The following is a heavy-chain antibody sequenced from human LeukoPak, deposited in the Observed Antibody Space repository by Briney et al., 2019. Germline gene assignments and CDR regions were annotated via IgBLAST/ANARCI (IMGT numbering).Heavy chain of an antibody. CDR2: ISYEEYKI. V-gene: IGHV3-30*18. J-gene: IGHJ6*02. CDR1: GFILSRCG. CDR3: AKDVRHVYYYDRGRYSYFHYGGLDV. D-gene: IGHD3-22*01. Sequence: GRPQSLSCGACGFILSRCGVQGLRQAPQGGGEGGAVISYEEYKIFYGDSVKGRFTITRDFSKNTVDLQMDGMRTEDTAVYYCAKDVRHVYYYDRGRYSYFHYGGLDVWGQGTTVTVSS.